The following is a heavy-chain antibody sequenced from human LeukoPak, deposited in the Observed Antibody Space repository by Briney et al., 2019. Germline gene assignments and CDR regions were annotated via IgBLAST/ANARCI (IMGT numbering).Heavy chain of an antibody. D-gene: IGHD3-10*01. V-gene: IGHV3-30*03. Sequence: GRSLRLSCAASGFTFSSYGMHWVRQAPGKGLGWVAVISYDGSNKYYADSVKGRFTISRDNSKNTLYLQMNSLRAEDTAVYYCVTVGDDAFDIWGQGTMVTVSS. CDR3: VTVGDDAFDI. J-gene: IGHJ3*02. CDR1: GFTFSSYG. CDR2: ISYDGSNK.